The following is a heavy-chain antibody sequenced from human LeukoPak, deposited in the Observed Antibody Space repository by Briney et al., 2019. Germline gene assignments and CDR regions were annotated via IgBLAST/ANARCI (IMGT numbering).Heavy chain of an antibody. CDR3: ARDHMAAAGTDLVYYYYYMDV. J-gene: IGHJ6*03. Sequence: GASVKVSCKASGYTFTGYYMHWVRQAPGQGLEWMGWINSNSGGTNYAQKSQGRVTMTRDTSISTAYMELSRLRSDDTAVYYCARDHMAAAGTDLVYYYYYMDVWGKGTTVTISS. D-gene: IGHD6-13*01. CDR1: GYTFTGYY. CDR2: INSNSGGT. V-gene: IGHV1-2*02.